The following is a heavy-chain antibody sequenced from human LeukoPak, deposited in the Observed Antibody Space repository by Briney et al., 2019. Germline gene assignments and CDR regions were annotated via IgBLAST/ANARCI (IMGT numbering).Heavy chain of an antibody. J-gene: IGHJ5*02. CDR1: GFTFSSYS. Sequence: PGGSLRLSCAASGFTFSSYSMNWVRQAPGKGLEWVSSISSSSSYIYYADSVKGRFTISRDDAKNSLYLQMNSLRAEDTAVYYCARSSTASTTYYYDSSGLHWFDPWGQGTLVTVSS. CDR2: ISSSSSYI. CDR3: ARSSTASTTYYYDSSGLHWFDP. D-gene: IGHD3-22*01. V-gene: IGHV3-21*01.